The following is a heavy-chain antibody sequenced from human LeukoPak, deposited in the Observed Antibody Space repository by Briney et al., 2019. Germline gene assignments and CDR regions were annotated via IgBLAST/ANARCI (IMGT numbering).Heavy chain of an antibody. D-gene: IGHD3-22*01. Sequence: GGSLRLSCAASGFTISSYSMNWVRQAPGKGLEWVSSISSSSSYIYYADSVKGRFTISRDNAKNSLYLQMNSLRAEDTAVYYCARDPRGYDSSGYSDYWGQGTLVTVSS. V-gene: IGHV3-21*01. CDR2: ISSSSSYI. CDR1: GFTISSYS. J-gene: IGHJ4*02. CDR3: ARDPRGYDSSGYSDY.